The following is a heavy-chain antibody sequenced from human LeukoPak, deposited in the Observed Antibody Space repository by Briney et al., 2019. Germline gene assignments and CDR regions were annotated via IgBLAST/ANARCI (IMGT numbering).Heavy chain of an antibody. CDR3: ARDSEGRGDYFDY. J-gene: IGHJ4*02. D-gene: IGHD5-24*01. Sequence: SETLSLTCTVSGGSICSYYWSWIRQPPGKGLEWIGYIYYSGSTNYNPSLKSRVTISVDTSKNQFSLKLSSVTAADTAVYYCARDSEGRGDYFDYWGQGTLVTVSS. CDR1: GGSICSYY. V-gene: IGHV4-59*01. CDR2: IYYSGST.